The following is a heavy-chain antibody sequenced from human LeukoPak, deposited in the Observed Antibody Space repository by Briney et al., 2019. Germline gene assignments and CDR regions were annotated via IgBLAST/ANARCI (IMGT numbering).Heavy chain of an antibody. V-gene: IGHV3-48*03. CDR1: GFTFSSHE. D-gene: IGHD3-22*01. CDR3: ANKEYDSSGYYPHYYYYYMDV. CDR2: IDRSGDTI. Sequence: GGSLRLSCEASGFTFSSHEMNWVRQVPGKGLEWLSYIDRSGDTIHYADSVKGRFTISRDNTKDSVYLQMNSLRAEDTAVYYCANKEYDSSGYYPHYYYYYMDVWGKGTTVTVSS. J-gene: IGHJ6*03.